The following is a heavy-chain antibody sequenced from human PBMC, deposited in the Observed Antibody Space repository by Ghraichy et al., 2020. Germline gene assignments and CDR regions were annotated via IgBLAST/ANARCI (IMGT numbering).Heavy chain of an antibody. CDR2: IRAGGSIT. Sequence: GGSLRLSCAASGFTFSHYAMTWVRQAPGMGLEWVSAIRAGGSITHYADSVKDRFTISRDDSKNTLYLQMNSLGPEDAALYYCAKGSYFDSYEATFWGQGTFVTVSS. V-gene: IGHV3-23*01. CDR3: AKGSYFDSYEATF. J-gene: IGHJ4*02. CDR1: GFTFSHYA. D-gene: IGHD3-16*01.